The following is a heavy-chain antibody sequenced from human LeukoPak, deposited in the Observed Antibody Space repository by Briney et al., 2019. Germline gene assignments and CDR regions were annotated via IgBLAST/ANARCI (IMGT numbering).Heavy chain of an antibody. Sequence: PGGSLRLSCAASGFTVSSNYMSWVRQAPGKGLEWVSVIYSGGSTYFADSVKGRFTISRDNSNNTLYLQMNNLRTEDTAVYYCAKDFPKLVVAYDYYYYYYGMDVWGQGTTVTVSS. CDR1: GFTVSSNY. V-gene: IGHV3-53*01. CDR2: IYSGGST. CDR3: AKDFPKLVVAYDYYYYYYGMDV. J-gene: IGHJ6*02. D-gene: IGHD2-15*01.